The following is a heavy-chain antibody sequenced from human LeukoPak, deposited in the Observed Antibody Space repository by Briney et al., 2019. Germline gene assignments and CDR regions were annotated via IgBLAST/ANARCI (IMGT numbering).Heavy chain of an antibody. Sequence: GGSLRLSCAASGFTFSSYGMHWVRQAPGKGLEWVAFIRYDGSNKYYADSVKGRFTISRDNSKNTLYLQMNSLRAEDTAVYYCARDVRSSSWYRRRSYYYYMDVWGKGTTVTVSS. V-gene: IGHV3-30*02. CDR2: IRYDGSNK. D-gene: IGHD6-13*01. J-gene: IGHJ6*03. CDR3: ARDVRSSSWYRRRSYYYYMDV. CDR1: GFTFSSYG.